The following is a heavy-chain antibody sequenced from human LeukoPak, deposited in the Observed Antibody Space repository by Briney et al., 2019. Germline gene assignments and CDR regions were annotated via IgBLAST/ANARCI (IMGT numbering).Heavy chain of an antibody. J-gene: IGHJ5*02. CDR2: IYYSGST. CDR3: ARGIAHNWFDP. CDR1: GGSISSYY. D-gene: IGHD2-15*01. Sequence: SETLSLTCTVSGGSISSYYWSWIRQPPGKGMEWIGYIYYSGSTNYNPSLKSRVTISVDTSKNQFSLKLSSVTAADTAVYYCARGIAHNWFDPWGQGTLVTVSS. V-gene: IGHV4-59*08.